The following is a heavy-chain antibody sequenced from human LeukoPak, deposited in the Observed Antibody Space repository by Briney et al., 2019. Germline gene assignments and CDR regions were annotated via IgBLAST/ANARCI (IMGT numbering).Heavy chain of an antibody. CDR1: GFTFSGYN. CDR2: IGSRTSYI. CDR3: ARDRWLDP. Sequence: GGSLRLSCAGSGFTFSGYNMNWVRQAPGKGLEWVSSIGSRTSYIYFADSVKGRFSISRDDSKNSVYLQMNSLRAEDTAVYYCARDRWLDPWGQGTLVTVSS. J-gene: IGHJ5*02. V-gene: IGHV3-21*01.